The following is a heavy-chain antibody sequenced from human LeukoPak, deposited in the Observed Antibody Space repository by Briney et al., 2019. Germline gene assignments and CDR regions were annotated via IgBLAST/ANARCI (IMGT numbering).Heavy chain of an antibody. CDR2: INHSGST. CDR3: ARGHRLWFGELLRPFDY. CDR1: GGSINSYY. Sequence: SETLSFTCSVSGGSINSYYWSWIRQPPGKGLEWIGEINHSGSTNYNPSLKSRVTISVDTSKNQFSLKLSSVTAADTAVYYCARGHRLWFGELLRPFDYWGQGTLVTVSS. J-gene: IGHJ4*02. D-gene: IGHD3-10*01. V-gene: IGHV4-34*01.